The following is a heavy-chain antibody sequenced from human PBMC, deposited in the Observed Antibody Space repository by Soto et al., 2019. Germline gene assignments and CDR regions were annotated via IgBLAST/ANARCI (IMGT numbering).Heavy chain of an antibody. CDR2: IKSKTDGGTT. CDR1: GFTFSNAW. V-gene: IGHV3-15*01. D-gene: IGHD6-19*01. CDR3: TTDDVAPGIAVAGRSL. Sequence: GGSLRLSCAASGFTFSNAWMSWVRQAPGKGLEWVGRIKSKTDGGTTDYAAPVKGRFTISRDDSKNTLYLQMNSLKTEDTAVYYCTTDDVAPGIAVAGRSLWGQGTLVTVSS. J-gene: IGHJ4*02.